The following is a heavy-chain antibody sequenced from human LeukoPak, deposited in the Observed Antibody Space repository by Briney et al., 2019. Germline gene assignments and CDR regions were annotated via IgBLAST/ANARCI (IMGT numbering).Heavy chain of an antibody. D-gene: IGHD3-16*02. Sequence: SETLSLTCTVSGGSISSYYWGWIRQPPGKGLEWVGSIYYSGSTYYNPSLKSQVTISVDTSKNQFSLKLSSVTAADTAVYYCARRPTSWGSYRPFDYWGQGTLVTVSS. CDR2: IYYSGST. CDR1: GGSISSYY. J-gene: IGHJ4*02. CDR3: ARRPTSWGSYRPFDY. V-gene: IGHV4-39*01.